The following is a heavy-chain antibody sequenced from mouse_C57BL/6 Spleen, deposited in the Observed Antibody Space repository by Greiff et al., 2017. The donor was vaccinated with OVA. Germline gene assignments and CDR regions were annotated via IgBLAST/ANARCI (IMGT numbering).Heavy chain of an antibody. V-gene: IGHV5-9*01. CDR2: ISGGGGNT. CDR3: ARQGDYDEGYYCDY. J-gene: IGHJ2*01. CDR1: GFTFSSYT. Sequence: EVKLVESGGGLVKPGGSLKLSCAASGFTFSSYTMSWVRQTPEKRLEWVATISGGGGNTYYPDSVKGRFTISRDNAKNTLYLQMSSLRSEDTALYYCARQGDYDEGYYCDYWGQGTTLTVSS. D-gene: IGHD2-4*01.